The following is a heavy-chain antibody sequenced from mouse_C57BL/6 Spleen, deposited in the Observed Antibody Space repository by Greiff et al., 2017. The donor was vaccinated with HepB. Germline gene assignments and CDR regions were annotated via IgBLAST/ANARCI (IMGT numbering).Heavy chain of an antibody. V-gene: IGHV3-1*01. Sequence: EVQGVESGPGMVKPSQSLSLTCTVTGYSITSGYDWHWIRHFPGNKLEWMGYISYSGSTNYNPSLKSRISITHDTSKNHFFLKLNSVTTEDTATYYCARSDGYYRHFDYWGQGTTLTVSS. D-gene: IGHD2-3*01. CDR1: GYSITSGYD. CDR3: ARSDGYYRHFDY. J-gene: IGHJ2*01. CDR2: ISYSGST.